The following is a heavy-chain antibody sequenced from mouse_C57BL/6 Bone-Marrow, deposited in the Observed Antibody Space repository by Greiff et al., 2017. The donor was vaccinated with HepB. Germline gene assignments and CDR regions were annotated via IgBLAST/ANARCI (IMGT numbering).Heavy chain of an antibody. D-gene: IGHD1-1*01. CDR2: IHPNSGST. J-gene: IGHJ2*01. CDR1: GYTFTSYW. Sequence: VQLQQPGAELVKPGASVKLSCKASGYTFTSYWMHWVKQRPGQGLEWIGMIHPNSGSTNYNEKFKSKATLTVDKSSSTAYMQLSSLTSEDSAVYYCARWRLRSWFAYWGQGTTLTVSS. CDR3: ARWRLRSWFAY. V-gene: IGHV1-64*01.